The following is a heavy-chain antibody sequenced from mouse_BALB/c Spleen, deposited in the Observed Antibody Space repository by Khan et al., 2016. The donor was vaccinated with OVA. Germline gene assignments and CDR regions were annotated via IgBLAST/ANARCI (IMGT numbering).Heavy chain of an antibody. CDR1: GFTFSNYA. CDR3: ARDYWFAY. J-gene: IGHJ3*01. V-gene: IGHV5-6-5*01. CDR2: ISSGDST. Sequence: EVELVESGGGLVKPGGSLKLSCAASGFTFSNYAMSWVRQSPEKRLEWVASISSGDSTYYPDSVKGRFTISSDNARNILYLQMSGLRSEDTAMYYCARDYWFAYWGQGTLVTVSA.